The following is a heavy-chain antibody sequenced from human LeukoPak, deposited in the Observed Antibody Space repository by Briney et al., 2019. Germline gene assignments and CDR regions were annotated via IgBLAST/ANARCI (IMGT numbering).Heavy chain of an antibody. D-gene: IGHD6-13*01. Sequence: SETLSLTCTVSGGSISSCGYYWSWIRQHPGKGLEWIGYIYYSGSTYYNPSLKSRVTISVDTSKNQFSLKLSSVTAADTAVYYCARRGYSTPNWFDPWGQGTLVTVSS. CDR1: GGSISSCGYY. J-gene: IGHJ5*02. V-gene: IGHV4-31*03. CDR3: ARRGYSTPNWFDP. CDR2: IYYSGST.